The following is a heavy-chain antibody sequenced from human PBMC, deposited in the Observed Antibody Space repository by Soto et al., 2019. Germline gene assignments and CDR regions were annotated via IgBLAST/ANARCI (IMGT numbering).Heavy chain of an antibody. Sequence: QVQLVQSGAEVKKPGASVKVSCKTSGYTFTTYGVSWVRQAPGLGLEWMGWIIGNNSNTNSAPKFHGRVSMTADTATRTAYMELSSLRSDDTAFYYCGSDERVYCSGDNGEHYFVFWCQGALVTFSS. CDR3: GSDERVYCSGDNGEHYFVF. CDR2: IIGNNSNT. CDR1: GYTFTTYG. J-gene: IGHJ4*02. D-gene: IGHD2-15*01. V-gene: IGHV1-18*01.